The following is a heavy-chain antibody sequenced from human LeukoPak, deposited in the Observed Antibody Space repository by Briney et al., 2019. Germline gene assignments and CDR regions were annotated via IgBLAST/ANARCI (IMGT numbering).Heavy chain of an antibody. Sequence: GGSLRLSCAASGFTFSNYGMHWVRQAPGKGLELVAFIRNDGNNKYYVDSVKGRFTISRDNSKNTLYLQMNSLRVEETAVYYCEKDPGSDGWSYFDYWGKGTLVTVSS. CDR2: IRNDGNNK. CDR3: EKDPGSDGWSYFDY. V-gene: IGHV3-30*02. J-gene: IGHJ4*02. CDR1: GFTFSNYG. D-gene: IGHD6-19*01.